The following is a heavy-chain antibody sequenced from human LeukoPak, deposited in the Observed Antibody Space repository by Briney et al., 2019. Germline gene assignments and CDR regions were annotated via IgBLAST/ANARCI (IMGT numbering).Heavy chain of an antibody. CDR3: AREAAYCSSTSCYTQRAFDI. CDR1: GFTFSSYS. D-gene: IGHD2-2*02. Sequence: PGGSLRLSCAASGFTFSSYSMNWVRQAPGKGLEWVSSISSSSSYIYYADSVKGRFTISRDNAKNSLYLQMNSLRAEDTAVYYCAREAAYCSSTSCYTQRAFDIWGQGTMVTVSS. CDR2: ISSSSSYI. V-gene: IGHV3-21*01. J-gene: IGHJ3*02.